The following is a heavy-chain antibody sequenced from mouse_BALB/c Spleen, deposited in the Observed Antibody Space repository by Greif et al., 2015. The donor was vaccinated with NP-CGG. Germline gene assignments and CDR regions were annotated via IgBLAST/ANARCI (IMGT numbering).Heavy chain of an antibody. D-gene: IGHD2-3*01. CDR3: ARTDYDGYYYAMDY. J-gene: IGHJ4*01. CDR1: GYSITSNYA. CDR2: ISYSGST. Sequence: EVKLMESGPGLVKPSQSLSLTCTVTGYSITSNYAWNWIRQFPGNKLEWMGYISYSGSTSYNPSLKSRISITRDTSKNQFFLQLNSVTTEDTATYCCARTDYDGYYYAMDYWGQGTSVTVSS. V-gene: IGHV3-2*02.